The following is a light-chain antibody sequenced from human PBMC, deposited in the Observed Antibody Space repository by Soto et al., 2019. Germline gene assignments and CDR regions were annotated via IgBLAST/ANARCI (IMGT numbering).Light chain of an antibody. V-gene: IGLV2-14*01. CDR3: SSYSSTNTLL. J-gene: IGLJ3*02. CDR1: SSDAGYYNY. CDR2: DVH. Sequence: QSVLTQPASVSGSPGQSITISCTATSSDAGYYNYVSWYQQHPGRAPKLMIYDVHNRPSGVSNRFSGSKSGNTASLTISGLQTEDEADYYCSSYSSTNTLLFGGGTQLTVL.